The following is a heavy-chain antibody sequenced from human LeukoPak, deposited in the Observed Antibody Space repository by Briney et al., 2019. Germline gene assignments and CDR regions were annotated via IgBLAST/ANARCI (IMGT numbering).Heavy chain of an antibody. D-gene: IGHD6-25*01. CDR1: GGSISSYY. CDR2: IYYIGRT. Sequence: SETLSLTCTVSGGSISSYYWSWIRQPPGQGLEWIGYIYYIGRTNYNPSLKSRVTISVDTSNNQFSLKLTSVTAADTAVYYCAKSGGYGLIDYWGQGTLVTVSS. CDR3: AKSGGYGLIDY. J-gene: IGHJ4*01. V-gene: IGHV4-59*01.